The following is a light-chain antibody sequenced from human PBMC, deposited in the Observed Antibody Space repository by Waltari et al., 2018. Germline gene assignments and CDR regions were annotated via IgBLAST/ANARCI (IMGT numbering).Light chain of an antibody. V-gene: IGLV2-18*01. CDR3: SLYTTSATWV. Sequence: QSALTQPPSVSGSPGQSVTLSCAGTDSDVGFYNRVSWYQQPPGTAPKLIIYEVTNRPLGVPDRFSGSKSGNTASLTISGLQTEDEADYYCSLYTTSATWVFGGGTKLTVL. J-gene: IGLJ3*02. CDR1: DSDVGFYNR. CDR2: EVT.